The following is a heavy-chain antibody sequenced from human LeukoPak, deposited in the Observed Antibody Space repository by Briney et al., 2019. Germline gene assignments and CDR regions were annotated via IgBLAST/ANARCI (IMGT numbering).Heavy chain of an antibody. J-gene: IGHJ4*02. D-gene: IGHD3-22*01. V-gene: IGHV4-59*12. CDR3: ARAGIVAHFDY. CDR1: GGSISSYY. Sequence: PSETLSLTCTVSGGSISSYYWSWIRQPPGKGLEWIGYIYYSGSTNYNPSLKSRVTISVDKSKNQFSLKLSSVTAADTAVYYCARAGIVAHFDYWGQGTLVTVSS. CDR2: IYYSGST.